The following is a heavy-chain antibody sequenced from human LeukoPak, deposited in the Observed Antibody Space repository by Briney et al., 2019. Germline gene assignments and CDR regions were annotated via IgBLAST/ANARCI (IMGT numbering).Heavy chain of an antibody. CDR1: GFTFSSYW. Sequence: QPGGSPRLSCAASGFTFSSYWMHWVRHAPGKGLVWVSRINSDGSSTSYADSVKGRFTISRDNAKNTLSLQMNSLRADDTAVYYCARGYSGTYRIDYWGQGTLVTVSS. CDR3: ARGYSGTYRIDY. V-gene: IGHV3-74*01. CDR2: INSDGSST. J-gene: IGHJ4*02. D-gene: IGHD1-26*01.